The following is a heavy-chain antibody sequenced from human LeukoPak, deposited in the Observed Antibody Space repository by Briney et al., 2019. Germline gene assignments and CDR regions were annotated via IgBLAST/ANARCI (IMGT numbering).Heavy chain of an antibody. CDR3: ARDPHGRYYFDY. V-gene: IGHV1-46*01. CDR2: INTSGGST. CDR1: GDSFTSYY. J-gene: IGHJ4*02. D-gene: IGHD2-15*01. Sequence: ASVKVSCKASGDSFTSYYIHWVRHAPGQGLEWIGIINTSGGSTSYAQKFQGRATMTRYKTMSTVYMELLSLGAAATAVYYCARDPHGRYYFDYWGQGTLVTVSS.